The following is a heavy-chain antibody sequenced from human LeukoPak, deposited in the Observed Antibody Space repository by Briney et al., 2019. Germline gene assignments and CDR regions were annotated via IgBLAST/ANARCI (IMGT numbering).Heavy chain of an antibody. J-gene: IGHJ6*02. CDR2: INAGNGNT. CDR3: ARGLLEQWLVQASGYYGMDV. CDR1: GYTFTSYA. V-gene: IGHV1-3*01. D-gene: IGHD6-19*01. Sequence: ASVKVSCKASGYTFTSYAMHWVRQAPGQRLEWMGWINAGNGNTKYSQKFQGRVTITRDTSASTAYMELSSLRSEDTAVYYCARGLLEQWLVQASGYYGMDVWGQGTTVTVSS.